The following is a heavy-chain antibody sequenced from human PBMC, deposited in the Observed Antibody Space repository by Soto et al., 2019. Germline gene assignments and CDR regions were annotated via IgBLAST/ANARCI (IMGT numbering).Heavy chain of an antibody. CDR3: ASKCGDAFDI. J-gene: IGHJ3*02. D-gene: IGHD2-21*01. CDR2: VDSHSDDI. V-gene: IGHV1-2*02. CDR1: GYTFTDYY. Sequence: ASVKVSCKASGYTFTDYYMHWVRQAPGQGLEWMGWVDSHSDDINYAQKFQVRVTMTRDTSISTAYMELNSLRSDDTAVYYCASKCGDAFDIWGQGTMVTVSS.